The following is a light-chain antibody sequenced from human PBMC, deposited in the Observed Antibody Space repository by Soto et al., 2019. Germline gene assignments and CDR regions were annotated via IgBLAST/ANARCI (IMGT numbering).Light chain of an antibody. V-gene: IGKV1-5*01. CDR3: QQYHRSSIT. J-gene: IGKJ5*01. CDR2: DAS. Sequence: DIQLTKYKSALSSSLGDRFMITLRASQSLNNDLAWYQQKPGKAPNLLIYDASTLERGVPSRFSGTGSGTEFTLAINSLQPDDFATYYCQQYHRSSITFGQVTLLEVK. CDR1: QSLNND.